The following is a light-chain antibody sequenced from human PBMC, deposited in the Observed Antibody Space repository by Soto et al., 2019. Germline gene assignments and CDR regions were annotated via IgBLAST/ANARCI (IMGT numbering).Light chain of an antibody. CDR3: HQYNNWPRT. J-gene: IGKJ5*01. CDR2: DAS. V-gene: IGKV3-11*01. CDR1: QSVTIK. Sequence: EVVLTQSPATLSLSPCERATLSFRASQSVTIKLAWYQQKPGQAPRLLIYDASTRATGVPARFSGSGSGTDFTLTISSLEPEDFAVYFCHQYNNWPRTFGQGTRLEIK.